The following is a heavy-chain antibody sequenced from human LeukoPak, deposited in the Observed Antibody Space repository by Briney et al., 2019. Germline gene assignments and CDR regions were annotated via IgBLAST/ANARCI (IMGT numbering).Heavy chain of an antibody. J-gene: IGHJ4*02. CDR2: IYSSGST. CDR3: ARVIRTTGYYSNPKSGSFDF. CDR1: GGSISSSHLY. Sequence: SETLSLTCAVSGGSISSSHLYWSWIRQPPGKGLDWIGTIYSSGSTYYNPSLRTRVTISVDTSKNQFSLRLSSVTAADTAVYYCARVIRTTGYYSNPKSGSFDFWGQGTLVTVSS. V-gene: IGHV4-39*01. D-gene: IGHD3-9*01.